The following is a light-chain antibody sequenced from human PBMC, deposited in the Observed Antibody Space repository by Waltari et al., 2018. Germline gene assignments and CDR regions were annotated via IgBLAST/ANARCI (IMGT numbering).Light chain of an antibody. J-gene: IGLJ3*02. V-gene: IGLV3-27*01. CDR3: YSAADNNWV. CDR1: ILTKKY. CDR2: KDR. Sequence: SYELTQPSSVSVSPGQTARITCSGDILTKKYARWFQQKPGQAPVLVIYKDRERPSGIPWGFSGSASETTITLTISGAQVEDEADYYCYSAADNNWVFGGGTKLTVL.